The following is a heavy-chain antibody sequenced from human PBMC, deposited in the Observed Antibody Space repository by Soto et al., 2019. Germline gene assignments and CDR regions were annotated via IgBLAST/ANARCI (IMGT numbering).Heavy chain of an antibody. Sequence: QVQLVQSGAEVKKPGSSVKVSCKASGGTFSSYAISWVRQAPGQGLEWMGGIIPIFGTANYAQKFQGRVTITADESTSTAYMELRSLRSEDTAVYYCARVDVEMATINYYGMDVWGQGTTVTVSS. D-gene: IGHD5-12*01. CDR1: GGTFSSYA. CDR3: ARVDVEMATINYYGMDV. J-gene: IGHJ6*02. V-gene: IGHV1-69*01. CDR2: IIPIFGTA.